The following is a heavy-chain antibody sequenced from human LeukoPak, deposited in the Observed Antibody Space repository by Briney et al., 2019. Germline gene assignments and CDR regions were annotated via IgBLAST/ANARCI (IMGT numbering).Heavy chain of an antibody. CDR1: GGSISSGSYY. J-gene: IGHJ3*02. CDR2: IYTSGST. V-gene: IGHV4-61*02. CDR3: ARAPIVVVPAATGRYAFDI. D-gene: IGHD2-2*01. Sequence: SETLSLTCTVPGGSISSGSYYWSWIRQPAGKGLEWIGRIYTSGSTNYNPSLKSRVTISVDTSKNQFSLKLSSVTAADTAVYYCARAPIVVVPAATGRYAFDIWGQGTMVTVSS.